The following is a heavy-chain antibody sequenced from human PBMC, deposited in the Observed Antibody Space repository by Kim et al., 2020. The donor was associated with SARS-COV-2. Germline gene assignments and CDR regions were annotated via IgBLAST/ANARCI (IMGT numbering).Heavy chain of an antibody. CDR1: GGSISSYY. CDR2: IYYSGST. J-gene: IGHJ6*02. CDR3: ARVDAIAARPGVSYYYGMDV. Sequence: SETLSLTCTVSGGSISSYYWSWIRQPPGKGLEWIGYIYYSGSTNYNPSLKSRVTISVDTSKNQFSLKLSSVTAADTAVYYCARVDAIAARPGVSYYYGMDVWGQGTTVTVSS. D-gene: IGHD6-6*01. V-gene: IGHV4-59*01.